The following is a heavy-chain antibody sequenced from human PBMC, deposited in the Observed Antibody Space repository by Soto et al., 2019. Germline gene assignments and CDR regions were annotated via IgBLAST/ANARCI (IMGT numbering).Heavy chain of an antibody. V-gene: IGHV1-58*01. Sequence: ASVKVSCKASGFTFTSSAVQWVRQARGQRLEWIGWIVVGSGNTNYAQKFQERVTITRDMSTSTAYMELSSLRSEDTAVYYCAAGVEYSSSYWYFDLWGRGTLVTVSS. J-gene: IGHJ2*01. CDR1: GFTFTSSA. D-gene: IGHD6-6*01. CDR2: IVVGSGNT. CDR3: AAGVEYSSSYWYFDL.